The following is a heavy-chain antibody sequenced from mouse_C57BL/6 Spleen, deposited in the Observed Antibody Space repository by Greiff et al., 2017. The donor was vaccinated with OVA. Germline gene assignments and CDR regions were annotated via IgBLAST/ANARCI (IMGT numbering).Heavy chain of an antibody. CDR3: ARGPYDYDGYWYFDV. CDR1: GYSITSGYD. J-gene: IGHJ1*03. V-gene: IGHV3-1*01. D-gene: IGHD2-4*01. CDR2: ISYSGST. Sequence: EVKLQESGPGMVKPSQSLSLTCTVTGYSITSGYDWHWIRHFPGNKLEWMGYISYSGSTNYNPSLKSRISITHDTSKNHFFLKLNSVTTEDTATYYCARGPYDYDGYWYFDVWGTGTTVTVSS.